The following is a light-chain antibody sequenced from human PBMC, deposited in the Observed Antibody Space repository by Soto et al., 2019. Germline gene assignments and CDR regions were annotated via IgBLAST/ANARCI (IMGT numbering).Light chain of an antibody. CDR3: QRPSNWRL. CDR2: DAS. Sequence: EFVLTQSPGTLSLSPGERATLSCRASQTVRNNYLAWYQQKPGQAPRLLIYDASSRATGIPDRFSGGGSGTEFTLTISSLEPEDFAVYYWQRPSNWRLFGAGNTVAIK. J-gene: IGKJ4*01. CDR1: QTVRNNY. V-gene: IGKV3D-20*02.